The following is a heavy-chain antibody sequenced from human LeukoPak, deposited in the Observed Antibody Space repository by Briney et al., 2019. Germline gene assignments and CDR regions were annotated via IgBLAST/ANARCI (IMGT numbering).Heavy chain of an antibody. Sequence: GGSLRLSCAASGFSFSHFAMHWVRQAPGKGLEWVAVVWSDGSNEYFADSVKGRFSISRDNSRNTVYLHMSGLRVEDTAVYYCAKPTQEFYFFDDWGRGTLVTVS. CDR3: AKPTQEFYFFDD. CDR2: VWSDGSNE. CDR1: GFSFSHFA. D-gene: IGHD2/OR15-2a*01. J-gene: IGHJ4*02. V-gene: IGHV3-33*06.